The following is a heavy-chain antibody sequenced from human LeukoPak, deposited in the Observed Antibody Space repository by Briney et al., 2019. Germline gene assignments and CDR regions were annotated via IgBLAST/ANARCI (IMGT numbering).Heavy chain of an antibody. CDR1: GYTFTSYG. V-gene: IGHV1-18*01. D-gene: IGHD3-3*01. J-gene: IGHJ6*03. Sequence: ASVKVSCKASGYTFTSYGISWVRQAPGQGLEWMGWISAYNGNTNYAQKLQGRVTMTTDTSTSTAYMEVRSLRSDDTAVYYCARVGYDFWSGYYPYYYMDVWGKGTTVTVSS. CDR3: ARVGYDFWSGYYPYYYMDV. CDR2: ISAYNGNT.